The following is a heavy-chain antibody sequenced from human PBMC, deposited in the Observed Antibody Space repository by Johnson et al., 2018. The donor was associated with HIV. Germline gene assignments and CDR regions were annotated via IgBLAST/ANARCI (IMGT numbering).Heavy chain of an antibody. D-gene: IGHD3-22*01. Sequence: VHLVESGGGLLPPGGSLRLSCPASLFTFSSFAMSWVRQAPGKGLEWVSATTPSGGGTYYADSVKGRFTISRDNSKNTLYLQMNSLRAEDTAVYYCAKRSGSYAFDIWGQGTMVTVSS. CDR3: AKRSGSYAFDI. CDR2: TTPSGGGT. J-gene: IGHJ3*02. V-gene: IGHV3-23*04. CDR1: LFTFSSFA.